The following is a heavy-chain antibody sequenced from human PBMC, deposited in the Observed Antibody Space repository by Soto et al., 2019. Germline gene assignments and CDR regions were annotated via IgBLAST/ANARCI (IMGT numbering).Heavy chain of an antibody. V-gene: IGHV3-23*01. CDR2: ISGSGGVT. Sequence: GGSLRLSCAASGFIFSAYSMSWVRQAPGKGLEWVSVISGSGGVTYYADSVKGRFTISRDNSKSTLYVQMTGLRAEDTAVYFCAVNSYTSGTGPYNFWGQGTLVTVSS. J-gene: IGHJ4*02. CDR3: AVNSYTSGTGPYNF. D-gene: IGHD6-19*01. CDR1: GFIFSAYS.